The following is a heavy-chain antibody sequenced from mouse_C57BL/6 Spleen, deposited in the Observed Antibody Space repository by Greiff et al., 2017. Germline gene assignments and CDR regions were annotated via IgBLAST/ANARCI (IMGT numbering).Heavy chain of an antibody. CDR1: GFTFSSYT. CDR3: ARRGTVFFDY. J-gene: IGHJ2*01. V-gene: IGHV5-9*01. CDR2: ISGGGGNT. D-gene: IGHD4-1*01. Sequence: DVMLVESGGGLVKPGGSLKLSCAASGFTFSSYTMSWVRQTPEKRLAWVATISGGGGNTYYPDSVKGRFTISRDNAKNTLYLQMSSLRSEDTALYYCARRGTVFFDYWGQGTTLTVSS.